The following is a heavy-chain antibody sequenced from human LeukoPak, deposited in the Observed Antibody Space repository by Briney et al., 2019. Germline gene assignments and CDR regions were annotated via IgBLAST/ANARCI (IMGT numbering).Heavy chain of an antibody. Sequence: PGGSLRLSCAASGFTFSSYAMHWVRQAPGKGLEWVAVISYDGSNKYYADSVKGRFTISRDNAKNTLYLQMDSLRAEDTAVYYCARDNWNYDHYFDSWGQGTLVTVSS. CDR3: ARDNWNYDHYFDS. CDR1: GFTFSSYA. D-gene: IGHD1-7*01. J-gene: IGHJ4*02. CDR2: ISYDGSNK. V-gene: IGHV3-30-3*01.